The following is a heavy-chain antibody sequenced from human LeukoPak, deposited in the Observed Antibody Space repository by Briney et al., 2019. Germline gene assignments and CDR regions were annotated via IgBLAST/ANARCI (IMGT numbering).Heavy chain of an antibody. Sequence: SGPTLVKPTQPLTLTCTFSGFSLTTSAVGVGWIRQPPGKGLEWIGEINPSRTTNYNPSLNSRVTMSLDTSRKQFSLKVNSVTAADTAVYYCARGGWNYYDLWGQGTLVTVSS. V-gene: IGHV4-28*02. CDR1: GFSLTTSAVG. CDR3: ARGGWNYYDL. J-gene: IGHJ4*02. D-gene: IGHD1-1*01. CDR2: INPSRTT.